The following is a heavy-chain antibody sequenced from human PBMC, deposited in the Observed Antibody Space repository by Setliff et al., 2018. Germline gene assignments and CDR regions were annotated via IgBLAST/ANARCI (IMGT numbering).Heavy chain of an antibody. CDR3: ARLNSGWYAKIDY. CDR1: GYTFTGYY. V-gene: IGHV1-2*02. D-gene: IGHD6-19*01. J-gene: IGHJ4*02. CDR2: INPNSGGT. Sequence: GASVKVSCKASGYTFTGYYMHWVRQAPGQGLEWMGWINPNSGGTNYAQKFQGRVTITRDTSASTAYMELSSLRSEDTAVYYCARLNSGWYAKIDYRGQGTLVTVSS.